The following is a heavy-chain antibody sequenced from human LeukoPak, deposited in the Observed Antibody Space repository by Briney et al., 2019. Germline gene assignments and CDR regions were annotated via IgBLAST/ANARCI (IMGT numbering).Heavy chain of an antibody. J-gene: IGHJ4*02. CDR2: ISAYNGYT. Sequence: ASVKVSCKASGYTFTNYGITWVRQAPGQGLEWMGWISAYNGYTMYAQKFQGRVTVTTDTSTSTAYMGLRSLRSDDTAVYYCARGFPPRRNYDSSGYYSYYFDYWGQGTLVTVSS. V-gene: IGHV1-18*01. CDR3: ARGFPPRRNYDSSGYYSYYFDY. CDR1: GYTFTNYG. D-gene: IGHD3-22*01.